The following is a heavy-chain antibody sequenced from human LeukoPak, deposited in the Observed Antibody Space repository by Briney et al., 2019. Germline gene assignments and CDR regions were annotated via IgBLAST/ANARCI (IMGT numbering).Heavy chain of an antibody. CDR1: GFTLSNAW. CDR3: TTDLGQWLAIRDNWFDP. D-gene: IGHD6-19*01. V-gene: IGHV3-15*01. Sequence: GGSLTLSCAVSGFTLSNAWMSWVRHAPGEGLEWVGRIKSKTDGRTTDYSAPVKGRFTISRDDPKNTLYLQMNSLKAEDTAVYYCTTDLGQWLAIRDNWFDPWGQGTLVTVSS. J-gene: IGHJ5*02. CDR2: IKSKTDGRTT.